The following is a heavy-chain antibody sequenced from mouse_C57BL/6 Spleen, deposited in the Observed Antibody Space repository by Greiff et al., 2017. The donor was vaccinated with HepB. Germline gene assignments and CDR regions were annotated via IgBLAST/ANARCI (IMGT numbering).Heavy chain of an antibody. Sequence: QVQLQQPGAELVRPGSSVKLSCKASGYTFTSYWMHWVKQRPIQGLEWIGNIDPSDSETHYNQKFKDKATLTVDKSSSTAYMHLSSLTSEDSAVYYCARSYYGNFHFDYWGQGTTLTVSS. CDR2: IDPSDSET. D-gene: IGHD2-10*01. J-gene: IGHJ2*01. CDR1: GYTFTSYW. CDR3: ARSYYGNFHFDY. V-gene: IGHV1-52*01.